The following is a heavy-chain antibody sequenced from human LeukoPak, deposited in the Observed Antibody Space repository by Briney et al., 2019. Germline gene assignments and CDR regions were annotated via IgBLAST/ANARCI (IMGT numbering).Heavy chain of an antibody. CDR2: ISSSSSYI. Sequence: GGSLRLSCAASGFTFSSYSMNWVRQAPGKGLEWVSSISSSSSYIYYADSVKGRFTISRDNAKNSLYLQMNSLRAEDTAVYYCARGTLSQPLYYYDSSGYSNNWFDPWGQGTLVTVSS. CDR3: ARGTLSQPLYYYDSSGYSNNWFDP. J-gene: IGHJ5*02. CDR1: GFTFSSYS. V-gene: IGHV3-21*01. D-gene: IGHD3-22*01.